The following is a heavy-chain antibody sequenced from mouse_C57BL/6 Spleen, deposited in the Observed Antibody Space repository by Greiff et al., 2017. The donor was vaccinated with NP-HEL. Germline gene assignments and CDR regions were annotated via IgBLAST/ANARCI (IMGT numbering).Heavy chain of an antibody. D-gene: IGHD1-1*01. CDR2: IDPSDSYT. CDR1: GYTFTSYW. J-gene: IGHJ4*01. Sequence: QVQLQQSGAELVKPGASVKLSCKASGYTFTSYWMQWVKQRPGQGLEWIGEIDPSDSYTNYNQKFKGKATLTVDTSSSTAYMQLSSLTSEDSAVYYCARTTRAMDYWGQGTSVTVSS. V-gene: IGHV1-50*01. CDR3: ARTTRAMDY.